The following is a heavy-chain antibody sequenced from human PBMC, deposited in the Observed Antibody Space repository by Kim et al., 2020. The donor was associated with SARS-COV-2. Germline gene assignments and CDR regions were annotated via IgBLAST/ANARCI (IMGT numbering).Heavy chain of an antibody. D-gene: IGHD4-17*01. V-gene: IGHV3-11*06. J-gene: IGHJ4*02. CDR2: ISSSSSYT. CDR3: ASSRNYGGNFDY. CDR1: GFTFSDYY. Sequence: GGSLRLSCAASGFTFSDYYMSWIRQAPGKGLEWVSYISSSSSYTNYADSVKGRFTISRDNAKNSLYLQMNSLRAEDTAVYYCASSRNYGGNFDYWGQGTLVTVSS.